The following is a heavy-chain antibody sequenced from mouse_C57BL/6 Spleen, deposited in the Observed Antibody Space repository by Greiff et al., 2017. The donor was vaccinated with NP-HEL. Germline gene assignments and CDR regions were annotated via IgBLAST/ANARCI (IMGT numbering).Heavy chain of an antibody. CDR2: IYPRSGNT. CDR1: GYTFTSSG. D-gene: IGHD1-1*01. V-gene: IGHV1-81*01. Sequence: QVQLKESGAELARPGASVKLSCKASGYTFTSSGISWVKQRTGQGLEWIGEIYPRSGNTYYNEKFKGKATLTADKSSSTAYMELRSLTSEDSAVYFCARDYGSRGGFAYWGQGTLVTVSA. CDR3: ARDYGSRGGFAY. J-gene: IGHJ3*01.